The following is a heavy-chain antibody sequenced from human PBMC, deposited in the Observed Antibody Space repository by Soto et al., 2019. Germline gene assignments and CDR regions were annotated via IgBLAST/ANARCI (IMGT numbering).Heavy chain of an antibody. J-gene: IGHJ6*02. CDR1: GYTFTSYD. CDR2: MNPNSGNT. D-gene: IGHD3-3*01. CDR3: ARPRSGSYYYGMDV. V-gene: IGHV1-8*01. Sequence: QVRLVQSGAEVKKPGASVKVSCKASGYTFTSYDINWVRQATGQGLEWMGWMNPNSGNTGYAQKFQGRVTMTRNTSIITAYMELSSLRSEDTAVYYCARPRSGSYYYGMDVRGQGTAVTVSS.